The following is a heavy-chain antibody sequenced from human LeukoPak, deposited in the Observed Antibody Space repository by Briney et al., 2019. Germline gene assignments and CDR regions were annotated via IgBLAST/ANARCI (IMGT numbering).Heavy chain of an antibody. D-gene: IGHD6-19*01. J-gene: IGHJ4*02. CDR3: ARDRVGSGWPRPFYFEN. CDR1: GHTLTGYY. V-gene: IGHV1-2*02. Sequence: GASVKVSCKPSGHTLTGYYLHWVRQAPGQALEWMGWINPNIGATMYAQKFQGRVTMTRDTSISTAYMELNSLRSDDTAVYYCARDRVGSGWPRPFYFENWGQGTLVTVSS. CDR2: INPNIGAT.